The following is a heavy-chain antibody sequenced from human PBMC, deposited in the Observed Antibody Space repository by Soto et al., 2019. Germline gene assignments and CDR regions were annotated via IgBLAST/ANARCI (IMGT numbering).Heavy chain of an antibody. CDR2: ITASGSFT. Sequence: LRLSCAASGFTFNNFAMSWVRQAPGKGLEWVSGITASGSFTYYAASVKGRFTISRDNRKNTLSLQIDSLRGEDTASYYCVKDSSRWYYFDYWGPGTLVTVSS. CDR1: GFTFNNFA. V-gene: IGHV3-23*01. J-gene: IGHJ4*02. CDR3: VKDSSRWYYFDY. D-gene: IGHD6-13*01.